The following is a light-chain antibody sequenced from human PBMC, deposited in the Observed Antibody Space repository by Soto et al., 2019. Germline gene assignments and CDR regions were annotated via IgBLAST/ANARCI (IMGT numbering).Light chain of an antibody. V-gene: IGLV2-8*01. Sequence: QSALTQPPSASGTTGQSVTIPCTGTSSDVGDYNYVSWYQQHPGKAPKLVIYEVSRRPSGVPDRLSGSKSGNRASLTVSGLQAEDEADYYCSPNACRHNLVFGGGTKLTVL. CDR1: SSDVGDYNY. CDR3: SPNACRHNLV. CDR2: EVS. J-gene: IGLJ2*01.